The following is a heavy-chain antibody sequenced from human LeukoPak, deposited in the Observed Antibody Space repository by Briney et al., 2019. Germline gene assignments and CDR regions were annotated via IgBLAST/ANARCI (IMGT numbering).Heavy chain of an antibody. J-gene: IGHJ6*04. CDR3: AGHYYYYYGMDV. CDR2: ISYDGSNK. Sequence: GGSLRLSCAASGFTFSSYAMHWVRQAPGKGLEWVAVISYDGSNKYYADSVKGRFTISRDNSKNTLYLQMNSLRAGDTAVYYCAGHYYYYYGMDVWGKGTTVTVSS. V-gene: IGHV3-30*04. CDR1: GFTFSSYA.